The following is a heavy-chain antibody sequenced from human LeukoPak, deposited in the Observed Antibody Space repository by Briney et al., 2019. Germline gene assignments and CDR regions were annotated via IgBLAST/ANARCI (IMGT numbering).Heavy chain of an antibody. CDR3: ARLGFTMILVATT. V-gene: IGHV4-39*01. Sequence: SETLSLTCSVSGDSINSSPYYWGWIRQPPGKGLEWLGSFHHSGHTYYNPPLNSRLTISVDTSKNRLSLNLNSVTATDTAVYYCARLGFTMILVATTWGQGTLVTVSS. D-gene: IGHD3-22*01. CDR2: FHHSGHT. CDR1: GDSINSSPYY. J-gene: IGHJ4*02.